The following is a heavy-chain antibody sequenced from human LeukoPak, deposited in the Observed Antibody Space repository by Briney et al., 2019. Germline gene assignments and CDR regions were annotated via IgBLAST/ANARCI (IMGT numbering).Heavy chain of an antibody. Sequence: SETLSLTCTVSGYSISSGYYWSWIRQPPGKGLEWIGYIYYSGNTYYNPSLKGRVTISGDTSKNQFSLKLSSVTAADTAVYYCARRRYCSSTSCPYWYFDLWGRGTLVTVSS. V-gene: IGHV4-30-4*08. CDR1: GYSISSGYY. CDR2: IYYSGNT. J-gene: IGHJ2*01. CDR3: ARRRYCSSTSCPYWYFDL. D-gene: IGHD2-2*01.